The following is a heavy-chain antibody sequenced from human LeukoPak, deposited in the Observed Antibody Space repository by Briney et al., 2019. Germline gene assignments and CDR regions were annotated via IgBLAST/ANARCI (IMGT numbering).Heavy chain of an antibody. D-gene: IGHD2-15*01. J-gene: IGHJ4*02. V-gene: IGHV4-59*01. CDR2: IYYSGST. CDR3: ARGYCSGGNCYYDN. CDR1: GGSISSYY. Sequence: MTSETLSLTCTVSGGSISSYYWSWIRQPPGKGLEWIGYIYYSGSTNYNPSLKSRVTISVDTSKNQFSLKLSSVTAADTAVYSCARGYCSGGNCYYDNWGQGTLVTVSS.